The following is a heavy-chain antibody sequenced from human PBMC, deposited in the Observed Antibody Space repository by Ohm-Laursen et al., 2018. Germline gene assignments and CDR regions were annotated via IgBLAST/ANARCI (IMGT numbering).Heavy chain of an antibody. J-gene: IGHJ3*02. D-gene: IGHD7-27*01. Sequence: GASVKVSCKASGYTFTSYGISWVRQAPGQGLEWMGWISAYNGNTNYAQKLQGRVTMTRNTSISTAYMELSSLRSEDTAVYYCARTTGDPNAFDIWGQGTMVTVSS. CDR2: ISAYNGNT. V-gene: IGHV1-18*01. CDR1: GYTFTSYG. CDR3: ARTTGDPNAFDI.